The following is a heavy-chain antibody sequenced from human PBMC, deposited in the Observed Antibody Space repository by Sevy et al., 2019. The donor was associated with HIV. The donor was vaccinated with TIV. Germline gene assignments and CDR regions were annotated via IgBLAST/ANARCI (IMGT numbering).Heavy chain of an antibody. D-gene: IGHD6-13*01. CDR2: ISYDGSSK. Sequence: GGYLRLSCAASGFTFSSYAMHWVRQAPGKGLEWVAVISYDGSSKYYADSVKGRFTISRDNSKNTLYLQMNSLRAEDTAVYYCARALAAGTDYWGQGTLVTVSS. J-gene: IGHJ4*02. V-gene: IGHV3-30-3*01. CDR1: GFTFSSYA. CDR3: ARALAAGTDY.